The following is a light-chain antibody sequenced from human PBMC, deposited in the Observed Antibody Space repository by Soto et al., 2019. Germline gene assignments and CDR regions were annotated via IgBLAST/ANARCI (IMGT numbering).Light chain of an antibody. Sequence: IQLTQSPSSLSASVGDRVTISCRASQGISSYLAWYQQKPGKAPKLLIYVASTLRSGVPSRFSGSGSGTDFTIKISRMQTEDVETYYCQQFYSYPINXGGGTKV. CDR2: VAS. V-gene: IGKV1-9*01. CDR3: QQFYSYPIN. J-gene: IGKJ4*01. CDR1: QGISSY.